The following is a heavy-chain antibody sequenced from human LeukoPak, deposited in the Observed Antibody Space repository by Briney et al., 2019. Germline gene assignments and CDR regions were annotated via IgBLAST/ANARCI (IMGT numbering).Heavy chain of an antibody. D-gene: IGHD3-9*01. CDR1: GFTFSSYS. CDR3: TRGGPQASWDLLTGYQGPLYYFDF. J-gene: IGHJ4*02. Sequence: GSLRLSCAASGFTFSSYSMNWVRQAPGKGLEWIGEINHSGTTKYNPSLKSRVTISADTSKNQFSLKLSSVTAADTAVYYCTRGGPQASWDLLTGYQGPLYYFDFWGQGTLVTVSS. V-gene: IGHV4-34*01. CDR2: INHSGTT.